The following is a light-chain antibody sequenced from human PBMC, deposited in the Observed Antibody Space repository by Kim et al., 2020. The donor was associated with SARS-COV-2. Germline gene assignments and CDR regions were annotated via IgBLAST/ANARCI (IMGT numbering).Light chain of an antibody. CDR2: LYNDGAH. CDR3: QTWGPGIQV. J-gene: IGLJ3*02. V-gene: IGLV4-69*01. Sequence: ASVRLSCSLSSDESEDAVAWHQLRPEKGPRYLMILYNDGAHTRGDGVPDRFSGSSSGTERHLTISSRQSDDEADYFCQTWGPGIQVFGGGTKVTVL. CDR1: SDESEDA.